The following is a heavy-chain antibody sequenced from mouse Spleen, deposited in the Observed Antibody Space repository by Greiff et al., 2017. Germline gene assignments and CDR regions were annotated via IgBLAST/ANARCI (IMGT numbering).Heavy chain of an antibody. Sequence: VQLQQPVAELVKPGASVKLSCKASGYTFTSYCMHWVKQRPGQGLEWIGEIDPSDSYTNYNQKFKGKATLTVDKSSSTAYLQLSSLTSEDSAVYYGAPNWDGFDYWGQGTTLTVSS. J-gene: IGHJ2*01. CDR2: IDPSDSYT. V-gene: IGHV1-69*02. CDR3: APNWDGFDY. CDR1: GYTFTSYC. D-gene: IGHD4-1*01.